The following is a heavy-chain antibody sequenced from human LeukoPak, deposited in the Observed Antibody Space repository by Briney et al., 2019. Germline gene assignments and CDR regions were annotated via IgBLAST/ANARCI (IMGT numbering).Heavy chain of an antibody. D-gene: IGHD2-21*02. CDR3: ARDRGVTSYFDY. V-gene: IGHV3-21*01. Sequence: GGSLRLSCAASGFTFSSYSMNCVRQAPGKALEWVSSISSSSSYIYYADSVKGRFTISRDNAKNSLYLQMNSLRAEDTAVYYCARDRGVTSYFDYWGQGTLVTVSS. CDR2: ISSSSSYI. J-gene: IGHJ4*02. CDR1: GFTFSSYS.